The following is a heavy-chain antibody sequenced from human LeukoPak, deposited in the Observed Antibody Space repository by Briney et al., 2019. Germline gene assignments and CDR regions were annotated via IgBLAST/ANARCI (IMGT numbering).Heavy chain of an antibody. CDR3: VKDEGWGELSYYFDY. V-gene: IGHV3-64D*06. Sequence: GGSLRLSCSASGFTFSSYAMHWVRQAPGKGLEYVSAISSSGGSTYYADSVKGRFTISRDNSKNTLYLQMSSLRAEDTAVYYCVKDEGWGELSYYFDYWGQGTLVTVSS. CDR2: ISSSGGST. CDR1: GFTFSSYA. D-gene: IGHD3-16*02. J-gene: IGHJ4*02.